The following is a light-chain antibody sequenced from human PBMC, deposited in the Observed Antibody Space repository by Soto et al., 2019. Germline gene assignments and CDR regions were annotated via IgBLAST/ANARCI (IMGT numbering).Light chain of an antibody. CDR3: ASYTTGSTFVV. CDR2: EVS. CDR1: SSDIGRYNF. J-gene: IGLJ3*02. V-gene: IGLV2-14*01. Sequence: QSALTQPASVSGSPGQSITISCTGTSSDIGRYNFVSWYQQHPGRAPKLMIYEVSNRPSRVSNRFSGSKSGNTASLTISGLQAEDEADYFCASYTTGSTFVVFGGGTKLTVL.